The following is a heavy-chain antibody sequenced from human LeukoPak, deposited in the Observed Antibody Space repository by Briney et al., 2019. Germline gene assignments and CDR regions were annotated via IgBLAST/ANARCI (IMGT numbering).Heavy chain of an antibody. Sequence: SETLSLTCTVSGDSISSSDYYWSWIRQPPGKELEWIASINYGVTAYYNPSLKSRVTISVDTSKNQFSLRLSSVTAADTAVYLCARYVVYGSGKYYFDYWGQGSLVTVSS. CDR2: INYGVTA. J-gene: IGHJ4*02. V-gene: IGHV4-39*01. CDR1: GDSISSSDYY. D-gene: IGHD3-10*01. CDR3: ARYVVYGSGKYYFDY.